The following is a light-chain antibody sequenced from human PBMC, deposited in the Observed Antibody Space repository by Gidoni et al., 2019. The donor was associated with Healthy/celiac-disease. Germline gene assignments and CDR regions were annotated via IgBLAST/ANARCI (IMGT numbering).Light chain of an antibody. J-gene: IGLJ1*01. Sequence: QSALTQPRSVSGSPGQSVTISCTGTSSDVGGYNYVSWYQQHPGKAPKVMIYDVSKRPSGVPDRFSGSKSGDTASLTISGLQPEDEADYYCCSYAGTYTYVFGTGTKVTVL. CDR2: DVS. CDR1: SSDVGGYNY. V-gene: IGLV2-11*01. CDR3: CSYAGTYTYV.